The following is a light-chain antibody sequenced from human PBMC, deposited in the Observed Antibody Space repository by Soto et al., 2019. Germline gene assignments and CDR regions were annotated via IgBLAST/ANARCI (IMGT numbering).Light chain of an antibody. CDR2: DVN. J-gene: IGLJ1*01. V-gene: IGLV2-14*03. CDR1: SSDVGGYNS. Sequence: QSALTQPASVSGSPGQSITISCTGTSSDVGGYNSVSWYQQHPGKAPKFMIYDVNNRPSGVSNRFSGSKSDNTASLTISGLQTEDEADYYCCSYTSSSTYVFGTGTKLTVL. CDR3: CSYTSSSTYV.